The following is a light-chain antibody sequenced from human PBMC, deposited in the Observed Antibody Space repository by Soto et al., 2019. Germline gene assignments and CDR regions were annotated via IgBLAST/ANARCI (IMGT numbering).Light chain of an antibody. CDR3: QERSRWPRAT. CDR1: QTVGHN. J-gene: IGKJ4*01. V-gene: IGKV3-11*01. Sequence: EMVLTQSPATLSLSPGESATLSCRASQTVGHNFAWYQQKSGQPLRLLIHTASSRATGIPARFSGSGSRTDFTLTISSLEPEDIAVYYCQERSRWPRATFGGGTRVEIK. CDR2: TAS.